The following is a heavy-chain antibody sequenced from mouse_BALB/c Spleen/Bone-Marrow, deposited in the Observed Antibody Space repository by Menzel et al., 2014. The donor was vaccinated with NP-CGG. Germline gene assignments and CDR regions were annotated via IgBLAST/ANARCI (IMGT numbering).Heavy chain of an antibody. CDR1: GFTFTDYY. Sequence: EVMLVESGGGLVQPGGSLRLSCATSGFTFTDYYMSWVRQPPGKALEWLGFIRNKANGYTTEYSASVKGRFTISRDNSQSILYLQMNALRAEDRATYYGARDDYGRGYWGQGTTLTVSS. V-gene: IGHV7-3*02. CDR2: IRNKANGYTT. CDR3: ARDDYGRGY. D-gene: IGHD1-1*01. J-gene: IGHJ2*01.